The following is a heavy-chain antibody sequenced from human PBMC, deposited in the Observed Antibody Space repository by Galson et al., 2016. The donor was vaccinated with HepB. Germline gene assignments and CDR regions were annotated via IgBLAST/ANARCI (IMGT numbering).Heavy chain of an antibody. V-gene: IGHV4-4*02. CDR2: IYHNGLT. CDR3: ATMYGSGGFYGFDY. Sequence: LSLTCAVSGGSISDSTWWNWVRRSPGQGLEWIGQIYHNGLTNYNPSLESRLTISVDKSKKHFPLRLSSVTAADSAVYYCATMYGSGGFYGFDYWGQGTLVTVSS. J-gene: IGHJ4*02. CDR1: GGSISDSTW. D-gene: IGHD3-22*01.